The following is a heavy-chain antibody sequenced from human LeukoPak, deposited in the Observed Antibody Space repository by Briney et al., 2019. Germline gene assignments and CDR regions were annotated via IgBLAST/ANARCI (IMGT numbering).Heavy chain of an antibody. CDR2: INHSGST. Sequence: SETLSLTCAVYGGSFSGYYWSWIRQPPGKGLEWIGEINHSGSTNYNPPLMSRVTISVDTSKNQFSLKLSSVTAADTAVYYCASVGYYDSSGYYEDAFDIWGQGTMVTVSS. CDR3: ASVGYYDSSGYYEDAFDI. CDR1: GGSFSGYY. V-gene: IGHV4-34*01. J-gene: IGHJ3*02. D-gene: IGHD3-22*01.